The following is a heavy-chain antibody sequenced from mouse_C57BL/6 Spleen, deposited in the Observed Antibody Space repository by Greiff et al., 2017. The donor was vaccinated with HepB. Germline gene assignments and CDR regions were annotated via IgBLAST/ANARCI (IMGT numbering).Heavy chain of an antibody. J-gene: IGHJ2*01. D-gene: IGHD6-1*01. CDR3: AGYPFPLDY. CDR1: GYTFTDYY. V-gene: IGHV1-26*01. CDR2: INPNNVGT. Sequence: EVQLQQSGPELVKPGASVKISCKAFGYTFTDYYMNWVTQSHGKSLEWIGDINPNNVGTSYNQTCKGKATLTVDKSSSTAYMELRSRTSEDSAVYYCAGYPFPLDYLGQGTTLTVSS.